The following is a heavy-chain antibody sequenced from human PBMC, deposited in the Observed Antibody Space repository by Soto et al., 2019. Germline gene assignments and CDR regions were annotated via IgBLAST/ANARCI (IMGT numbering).Heavy chain of an antibody. D-gene: IGHD2-21*01. CDR2: IDTGGSNT. J-gene: IGHJ6*02. CDR3: AKPQAPGLVKSMDV. V-gene: IGHV3-23*03. Sequence: GGSLRLSCAASGFTFTTYAMAWVRQSPGKGLEWVSLIDTGGSNTYYPDSVKGRFTISRDNSNNALYLQMNSLRAEDTAVYYCAKPQAPGLVKSMDVWGQGTTVTVSS. CDR1: GFTFTTYA.